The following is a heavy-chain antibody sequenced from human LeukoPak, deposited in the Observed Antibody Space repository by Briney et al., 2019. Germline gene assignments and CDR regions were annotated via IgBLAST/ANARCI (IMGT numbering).Heavy chain of an antibody. CDR1: GFSFSSYW. CDR2: INTDGSST. D-gene: IGHD6-13*01. V-gene: IGHV3-74*01. CDR3: ARVSSWYAFEI. J-gene: IGHJ3*02. Sequence: GGSLRLSCAASGFSFSSYWIHWVRQAPGKGLVWISRINTDGSSTSYAGSVKGRFTISRDNAKNTLYLQMNSLRAEDTAVYYCARVSSWYAFEIWGQGTMVTVSS.